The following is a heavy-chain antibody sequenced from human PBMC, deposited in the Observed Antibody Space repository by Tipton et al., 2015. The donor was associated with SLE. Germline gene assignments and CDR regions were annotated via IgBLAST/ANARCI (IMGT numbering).Heavy chain of an antibody. CDR2: IYYSGST. J-gene: IGHJ6*02. CDR3: ARDAHREYSGYDDIYYYYGMDV. V-gene: IGHV4-59*01. Sequence: TLSLTCTVSGGSISSYYWSWIRQPPGKGREWIGYIYYSGSTNYNPSLKSRVTISVDTSKNQFSLKLSSVTAADTAVYYCARDAHREYSGYDDIYYYYGMDVWGQGTTVTVS. D-gene: IGHD5-12*01. CDR1: GGSISSYY.